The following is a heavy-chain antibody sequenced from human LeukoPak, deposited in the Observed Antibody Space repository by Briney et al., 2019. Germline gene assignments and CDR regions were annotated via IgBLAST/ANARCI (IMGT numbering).Heavy chain of an antibody. V-gene: IGHV3-48*01. J-gene: IGHJ6*03. CDR1: GGSISSSS. D-gene: IGHD4-23*01. CDR2: ISSSSSTI. Sequence: PSETLSLTCTVSGGSISSSSYYWGWIRQAPGKGLEWVSYISSSSSTIYYADSVKGRFTISRDNAKNSLYLQMNSLRAEDTAVYYCVYGGNYSTYYYYYMDVWGKGTTVTVSS. CDR3: VYGGNYSTYYYYYMDV.